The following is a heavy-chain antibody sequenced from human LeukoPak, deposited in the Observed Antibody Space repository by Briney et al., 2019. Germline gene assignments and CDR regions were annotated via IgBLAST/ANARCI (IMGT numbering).Heavy chain of an antibody. CDR1: GFTFSSYW. D-gene: IGHD5-24*01. Sequence: PGGSLRLSCAASGFTFSSYWMSWVRQAPGKGLEWVACINQDGSDQYYVDSVKGRFTISRDNTKNSLSLQVSSLRAEHTAVYYCARYRLIWLPVPAFEYWGQGTLVTVSS. V-gene: IGHV3-7*01. CDR3: ARYRLIWLPVPAFEY. J-gene: IGHJ4*02. CDR2: INQDGSDQ.